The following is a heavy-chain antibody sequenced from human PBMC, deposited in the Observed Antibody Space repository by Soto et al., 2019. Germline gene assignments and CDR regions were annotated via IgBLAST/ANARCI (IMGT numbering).Heavy chain of an antibody. Sequence: LLQLSETLSLTCTVSGGSISSGGYYWSWIRQHPGKGLEWIGYIYYSGSTYYNPSLKSRVTISVDTSKNQFSLKLSSVTAADTAVYYCARRGTSYSSSSRCFDYWGQGTLVTVSS. CDR3: ARRGTSYSSSSRCFDY. J-gene: IGHJ4*02. D-gene: IGHD6-6*01. CDR2: IYYSGST. CDR1: GGSISSGGYY. V-gene: IGHV4-31*03.